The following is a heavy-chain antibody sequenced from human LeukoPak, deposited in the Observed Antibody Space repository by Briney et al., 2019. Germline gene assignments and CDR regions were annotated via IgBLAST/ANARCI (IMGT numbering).Heavy chain of an antibody. CDR3: ARGLYSNYLSYYYYYGTDV. D-gene: IGHD4-11*01. Sequence: ASVKVSCRASGYTFTSYDINWVRQATGQGLEWMGWMNPNSGNTGYAQKFQGRVTMTRNTSISTAYMELSSLRSEDTAVYYCARGLYSNYLSYYYYYGTDVWGQGTTVTVSS. V-gene: IGHV1-8*01. CDR2: MNPNSGNT. CDR1: GYTFTSYD. J-gene: IGHJ6*02.